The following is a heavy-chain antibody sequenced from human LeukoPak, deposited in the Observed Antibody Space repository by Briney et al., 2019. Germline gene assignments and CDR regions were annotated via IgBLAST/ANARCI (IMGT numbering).Heavy chain of an antibody. CDR2: INPSGGST. CDR3: ARAGPYDYVWGIYRNFDY. D-gene: IGHD3-16*02. Sequence: ASVKVSCKASGYTFTSYYMHWVRQAPGQGLEWMGIINPSGGSTSYAQKFQGRVTMTRDTSTSTVYMELSSLRSEDTAVYYCARAGPYDYVWGIYRNFDYWGQETLVTVP. V-gene: IGHV1-46*01. CDR1: GYTFTSYY. J-gene: IGHJ4*02.